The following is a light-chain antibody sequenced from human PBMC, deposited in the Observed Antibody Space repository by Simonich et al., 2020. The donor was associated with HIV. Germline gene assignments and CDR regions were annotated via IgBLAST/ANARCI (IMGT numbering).Light chain of an antibody. Sequence: NFMLTQPHSVSESPGKTVTISCTRSSGSIASTYVQWYQQRPGSAPTTVIYEDNQRPSGVPDRFSGSIDSSSNSASLTISGLKTEDEADYYCQSYHSGNWVFCGATKLTVL. CDR2: EDN. CDR3: QSYHSGNWV. V-gene: IGLV6-57*03. J-gene: IGLJ3*02. CDR1: SGSIASTY.